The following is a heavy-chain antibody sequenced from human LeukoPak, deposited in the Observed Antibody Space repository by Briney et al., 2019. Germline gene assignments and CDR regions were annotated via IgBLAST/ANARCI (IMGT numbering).Heavy chain of an antibody. CDR1: GGSISGYY. D-gene: IGHD2/OR15-2a*01. CDR3: ARHGLTSLDY. CDR2: IFYTGTT. V-gene: IGHV4-59*01. Sequence: SSETLSLTCTVSGGSISGYYWSWIRQPPGKGLEWIGYIFYTGTTNYNPSLKSRAVISVDTSKNQFSMKLSSVTAADTAVYYCARHGLTSLDYWGQGALVTVSS. J-gene: IGHJ4*02.